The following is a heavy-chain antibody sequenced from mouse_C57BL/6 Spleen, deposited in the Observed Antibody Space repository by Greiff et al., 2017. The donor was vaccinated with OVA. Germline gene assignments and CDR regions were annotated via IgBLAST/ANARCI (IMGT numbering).Heavy chain of an antibody. D-gene: IGHD2-4*01. CDR2: ISDGGSYT. J-gene: IGHJ4*01. CDR3: ARDRNDYGKYYAMDY. Sequence: EVQLVESGGGLVKPGGSLKLSCAASGFTFSSYAMSWVRQTPEKRLEWVATISDGGSYTYYPDNVKGRFTISRDNAKNNLYLQMSHLKSEDTAMYYCARDRNDYGKYYAMDYWGQGTSVTVSS. V-gene: IGHV5-4*01. CDR1: GFTFSSYA.